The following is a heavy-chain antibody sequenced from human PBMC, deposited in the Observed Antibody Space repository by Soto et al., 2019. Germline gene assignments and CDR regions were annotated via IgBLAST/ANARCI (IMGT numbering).Heavy chain of an antibody. CDR2: ISSNGGST. Sequence: EVPLVESVGGLVQPGGSLRLSCAASGFTFTSYAMHWVRQAPGKGLEYVSAISSNGGSTYYANSVKGRFTISRDNSKNTLYLQMGSLRAEDMAVYYCARQWLDSYYFDYWGQGTLVTVSS. J-gene: IGHJ4*02. CDR1: GFTFTSYA. V-gene: IGHV3-64*01. CDR3: ARQWLDSYYFDY. D-gene: IGHD6-19*01.